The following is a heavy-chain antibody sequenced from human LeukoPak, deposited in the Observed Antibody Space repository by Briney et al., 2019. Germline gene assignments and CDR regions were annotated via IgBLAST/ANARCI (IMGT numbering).Heavy chain of an antibody. CDR1: GYSFTTYW. J-gene: IGHJ4*02. CDR2: IYPGDSDT. D-gene: IGHD6-19*01. V-gene: IGHV5-51*01. CDR3: ARTPIAVADKFDY. Sequence: GESLKISCNGSGYSFTTYWIGWVRQMPGKGLEWMGIIYPGDSDTRYSPSFQGQVTISADKSISTAYLQWSSLKASDTAVYYCARTPIAVADKFDYWGQGTLVTVSS.